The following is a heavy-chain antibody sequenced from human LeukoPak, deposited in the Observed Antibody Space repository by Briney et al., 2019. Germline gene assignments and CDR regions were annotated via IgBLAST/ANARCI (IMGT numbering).Heavy chain of an antibody. Sequence: DSGPTLVKPTQTLSLTCTFSGVSLNTRPMGVGCIRQPPGKALQWLAHQYWNDDNRYTPSLQSMLPVTKDPSKHHVVLTMPNMYPMDTATYSCAHRIGNLGKPWDYWGQGIVVTVP. CDR3: AHRIGNLGKPWDY. J-gene: IGHJ4*02. CDR1: GVSLNTRPMG. CDR2: QYWNDDN. V-gene: IGHV2-5*01. D-gene: IGHD1-1*01.